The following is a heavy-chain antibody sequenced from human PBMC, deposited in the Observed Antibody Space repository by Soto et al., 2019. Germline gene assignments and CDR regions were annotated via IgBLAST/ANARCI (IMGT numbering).Heavy chain of an antibody. J-gene: IGHJ4*02. CDR2: ISGSGGST. CDR3: APWPRIQLWNPNFDY. CDR1: GFTFSSYA. Sequence: EVQLLESGGGLVQPGGSLRLSCAASGFTFSSYAMSWVRQAPGKGLEWVSAISGSGGSTYYADSVKGRFTISRDNSKNTLYLQMNSLRAEDTAVYYCAPWPRIQLWNPNFDYWGQGTLVTVSS. D-gene: IGHD5-18*01. V-gene: IGHV3-23*01.